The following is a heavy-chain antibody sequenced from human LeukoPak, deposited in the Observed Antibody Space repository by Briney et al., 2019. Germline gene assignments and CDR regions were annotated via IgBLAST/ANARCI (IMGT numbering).Heavy chain of an antibody. D-gene: IGHD3-22*01. CDR3: ARDPDSSGYYFFDY. J-gene: IGHJ4*02. CDR1: GFSFSSYA. CDR2: ISYDGSNN. V-gene: IGHV3-30*04. Sequence: PGRSLRLSCAASGFSFSSYAMQWVRQAPGKGLGWVAVISYDGSNNYYADSVQGRFTISRDNSKNTLYLQMNSLRAEDTAVYYCARDPDSSGYYFFDYWGQGTLVTVSS.